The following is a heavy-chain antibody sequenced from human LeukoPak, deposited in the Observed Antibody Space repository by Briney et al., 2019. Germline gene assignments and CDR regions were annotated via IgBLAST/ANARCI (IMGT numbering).Heavy chain of an antibody. Sequence: GESLKISCKGSGYSFTSYWIGWVRQMPGKGVEWLGIINPGDSDTRYSPSFQGQVTISADKSISTANLQWSSLKASDTAMYYCARRIGSGWYDYWGQGTLVTVSS. CDR2: INPGDSDT. CDR3: ARRIGSGWYDY. D-gene: IGHD6-19*01. J-gene: IGHJ4*02. CDR1: GYSFTSYW. V-gene: IGHV5-51*01.